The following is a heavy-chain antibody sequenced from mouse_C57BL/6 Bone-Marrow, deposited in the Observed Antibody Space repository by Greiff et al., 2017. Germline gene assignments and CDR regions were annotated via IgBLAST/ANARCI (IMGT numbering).Heavy chain of an antibody. J-gene: IGHJ1*03. CDR2: ISYDGSN. CDR3: ARGHDGYYPYFDV. D-gene: IGHD2-3*01. V-gene: IGHV3-6*01. Sequence: EVKLVESGPGLVKPSQSLSLTCSVTGYSITSGYYWNWIRQFPGNKLEWMGYISYDGSNNYNPSLKNRISITRDTSKNQFFLKLNSVTTEDTATYYCARGHDGYYPYFDVWGTGTTVTVSS. CDR1: GYSITSGYY.